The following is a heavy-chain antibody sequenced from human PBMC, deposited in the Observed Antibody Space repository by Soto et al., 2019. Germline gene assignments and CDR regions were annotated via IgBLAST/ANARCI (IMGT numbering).Heavy chain of an antibody. Sequence: GGSLRLSCAASGFTFSSYWMHWVRQAPGKGLVWVSRINSDGSSTSYADSVKGRFTISRDNAKNTLYLQMNSLRAEDTAVYYCARDPTYYDFWSGHILYGMDVWGQGTKVTVSS. J-gene: IGHJ6*02. CDR2: INSDGSST. D-gene: IGHD3-3*01. CDR1: GFTFSSYW. CDR3: ARDPTYYDFWSGHILYGMDV. V-gene: IGHV3-74*01.